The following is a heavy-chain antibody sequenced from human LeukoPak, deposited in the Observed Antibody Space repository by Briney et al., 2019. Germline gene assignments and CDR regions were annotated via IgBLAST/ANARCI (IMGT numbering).Heavy chain of an antibody. V-gene: IGHV1-8*03. D-gene: IGHD5-12*01. J-gene: IGHJ6*03. CDR1: GYTFTSYD. Sequence: GASVTVSCKASGYTFTSYDINWVRQATGQGLEWMGWMNPNSGNTGYAQKFQGRVTITRNTSISTAYMELSSLRSEDTAVYYCARGSLERGYDWGRGYYYYYMDVWGKGTTVTVSS. CDR2: MNPNSGNT. CDR3: ARGSLERGYDWGRGYYYYYMDV.